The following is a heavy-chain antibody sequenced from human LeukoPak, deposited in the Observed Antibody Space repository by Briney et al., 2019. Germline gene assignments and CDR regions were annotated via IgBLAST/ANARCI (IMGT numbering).Heavy chain of an antibody. V-gene: IGHV3-30*02. CDR3: AREGFDP. Sequence: GGSLRLSCVASGFAFKNYGMHWVRQAPGKGLEWVSHIRYDETATYYADSVKGRFTISRDISQNTVYLQMNSLRAEDTAVYYCAREGFDPWGQGTLVTVSS. J-gene: IGHJ5*02. CDR1: GFAFKNYG. CDR2: IRYDETAT.